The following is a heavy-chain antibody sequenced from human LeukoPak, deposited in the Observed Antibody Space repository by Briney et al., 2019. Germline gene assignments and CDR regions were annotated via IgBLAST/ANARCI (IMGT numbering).Heavy chain of an antibody. Sequence: GASVKVSCKASVYTFTSYGISWVRQAPGQGLEWMGWISAYNGNTNYAQKLQGRVTMTTDTSTSTAYMELRSLRSDDTAVYYCAREPYYYDSSGYYSGYFDYWGQGTLVTVSS. CDR2: ISAYNGNT. CDR1: VYTFTSYG. J-gene: IGHJ4*02. CDR3: AREPYYYDSSGYYSGYFDY. V-gene: IGHV1-18*01. D-gene: IGHD3-22*01.